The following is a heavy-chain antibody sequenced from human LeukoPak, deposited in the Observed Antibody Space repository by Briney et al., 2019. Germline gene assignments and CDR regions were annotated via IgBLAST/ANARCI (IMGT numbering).Heavy chain of an antibody. CDR2: ISRRGTTI. J-gene: IGHJ4*02. D-gene: IGHD4-17*01. V-gene: IGHV3-48*03. CDR1: GFTFSTYD. CDR3: ARAGNYGDYVFVS. Sequence: PGGSLRLSCAASGFTFSTYDMNWVRQAPGKGLEWVSYISRRGTTIYYADSVKGRFTISRDNAKNSLYLQMNSLRAEDTSVYYCARAGNYGDYVFVSWGQGALVTVSS.